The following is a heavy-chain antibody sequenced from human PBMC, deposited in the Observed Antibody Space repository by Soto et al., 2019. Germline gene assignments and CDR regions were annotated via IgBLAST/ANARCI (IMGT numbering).Heavy chain of an antibody. V-gene: IGHV1-18*01. CDR3: ARQNYYSGMDV. J-gene: IGHJ6*02. Sequence: ASVKVSFKTSGYTFTSYFITWVRQAPGQGLEWMGWISVYNGNTNYAQMLQGRVTMTTDTSTNTGYLELRSLRSDDTAVYYCARQNYYSGMDVWGQGTTVTVSS. CDR2: ISVYNGNT. CDR1: GYTFTSYF.